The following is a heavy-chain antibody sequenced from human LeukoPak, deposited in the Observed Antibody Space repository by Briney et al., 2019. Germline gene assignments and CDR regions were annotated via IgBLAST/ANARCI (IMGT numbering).Heavy chain of an antibody. V-gene: IGHV4-39*07. CDR1: GGSISSSSYY. Sequence: SETLSLTCTVSGGSISSSSYYWGWIRQPPGKGLEWIGSIYHSGSTYYNPSLKSRVTISVDTSKNQFSLKLSSVTAADTAVYYCARTWSGELKVWGQGTLVTVSS. J-gene: IGHJ4*02. D-gene: IGHD1-26*01. CDR3: ARTWSGELKV. CDR2: IYHSGST.